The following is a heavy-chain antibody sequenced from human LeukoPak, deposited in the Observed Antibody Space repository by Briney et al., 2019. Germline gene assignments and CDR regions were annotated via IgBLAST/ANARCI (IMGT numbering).Heavy chain of an antibody. CDR2: ISGSGGST. CDR3: AKDYYYDSSAFDI. J-gene: IGHJ3*02. V-gene: IGHV3-23*01. Sequence: GGSLRLSCAASGFTFSSYAMSWVRRAPGKGLEWVSAISGSGGSTYYADSVKGRFTISRDNSKNMLYLQMNSLRAEDTAVYYCAKDYYYDSSAFDIWGQGTMVTVSS. D-gene: IGHD3-22*01. CDR1: GFTFSSYA.